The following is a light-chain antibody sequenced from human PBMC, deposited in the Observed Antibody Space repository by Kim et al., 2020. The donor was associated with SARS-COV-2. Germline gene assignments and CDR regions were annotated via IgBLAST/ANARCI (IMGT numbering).Light chain of an antibody. CDR2: DAS. J-gene: IGKJ4*01. CDR1: QTVGKNY. CDR3: HQYASDPLT. V-gene: IGKV3-20*01. Sequence: PGEGATLSCRASQTVGKNYLAWYQQKPGQAPRLLIYDASNRATGIPDRFSGSGSGTDFTLTISRLEPEDFEVYYCHQYASDPLTFGGGTKVDIK.